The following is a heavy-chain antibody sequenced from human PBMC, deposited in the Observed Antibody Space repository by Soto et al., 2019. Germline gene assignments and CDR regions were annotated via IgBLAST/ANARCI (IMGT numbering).Heavy chain of an antibody. CDR3: ARYIPGVRYYGMDV. D-gene: IGHD2-2*01. CDR1: GFTFSSYA. Sequence: GGSLRLSCAASGFTFSSYAMSWVRQAPGKGLEWVSAISGSGGSTYYADSVKGRFTISRDNSKNTLYLQMDSLRAEDTAVYYCARYIPGVRYYGMDVWGQGTTVTVSS. J-gene: IGHJ6*02. V-gene: IGHV3-23*01. CDR2: ISGSGGST.